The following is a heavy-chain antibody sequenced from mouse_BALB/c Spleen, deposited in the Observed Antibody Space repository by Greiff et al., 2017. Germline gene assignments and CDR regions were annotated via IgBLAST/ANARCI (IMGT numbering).Heavy chain of an antibody. Sequence: VQLQQPGAELVNPGASVKLSCKASGYTFTSYWMHWVKQRPGQGLEWIGEIDPSDSYTNYNQKFKGKATLTVDKSSSTAYMQLSSLTSEDSAVYYCARGELLFAYWGQGTLVTVSA. V-gene: IGHV1-69*02. CDR3: ARGELLFAY. J-gene: IGHJ3*01. CDR1: GYTFTSYW. CDR2: IDPSDSYT.